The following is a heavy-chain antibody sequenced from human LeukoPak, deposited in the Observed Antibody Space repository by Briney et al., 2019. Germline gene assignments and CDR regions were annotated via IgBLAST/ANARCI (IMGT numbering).Heavy chain of an antibody. V-gene: IGHV3-15*01. Sequence: GGSLRLSCVASGFTFTNAWMSWVRQAPGKGLEWVARIRNKAYGGTPEYAAPVQGRFTISRDDSRTTLYLQMNSIKTEDTAVYYCTTDLGGYFTGGSCYTGLYNCFDPWGQGTLVTVSS. CDR2: IRNKAYGGTP. J-gene: IGHJ5*02. CDR3: TTDLGGYFTGGSCYTGLYNCFDP. D-gene: IGHD2-15*01. CDR1: GFTFTNAW.